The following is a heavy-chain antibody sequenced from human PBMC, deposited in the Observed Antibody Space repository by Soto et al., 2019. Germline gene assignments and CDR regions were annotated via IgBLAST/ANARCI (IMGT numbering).Heavy chain of an antibody. J-gene: IGHJ4*02. CDR1: GFSLSINGVV. CDR3: AHKRDVSRGFKY. D-gene: IGHD3-10*01. V-gene: IGHV2-5*02. CDR2: IYWDDDQ. Sequence: QITLKESGPTLVKPTQTLTLTCTFSGFSLSINGVVVGWIRQPPGQALEWLALIYWDDDQRYNPSLKNRLTITKDTSRNQVVLTMTNMDPVDTATYYCAHKRDVSRGFKYWGQGTLVTVSS.